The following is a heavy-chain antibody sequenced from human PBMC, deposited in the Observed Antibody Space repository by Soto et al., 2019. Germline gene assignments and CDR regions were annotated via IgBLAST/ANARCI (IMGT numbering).Heavy chain of an antibody. V-gene: IGHV3-7*05. CDR2: INEGGSES. D-gene: IGHD2-8*01. J-gene: IGHJ4*02. Sequence: EIQLVESGGGLVQRGGSLKLSWAASGFTFCNYLMAWVRQAPGKGLEVVANINEGGSESYFVDSVKGRFTISRDNAKNSQYLQMSSLRAEDTAVYYCTRTYCSDGVCDYFDYWGQGTLVTVSS. CDR3: TRTYCSDGVCDYFDY. CDR1: GFTFCNYL.